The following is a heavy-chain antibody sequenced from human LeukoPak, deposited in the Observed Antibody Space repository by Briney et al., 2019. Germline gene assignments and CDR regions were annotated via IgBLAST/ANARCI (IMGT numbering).Heavy chain of an antibody. Sequence: GRSLRLSCAGSGFTFSSFGIHWVRQAPGKGLEWVAAMSSDGINKYYADSVKGRFTISRDNSKNTLYLQMNSLRAEDTAVYYCAKEPEGYWGQGTLVTASS. CDR2: MSSDGINK. CDR1: GFTFSSFG. V-gene: IGHV3-30*18. CDR3: AKEPEGY. D-gene: IGHD1-14*01. J-gene: IGHJ4*02.